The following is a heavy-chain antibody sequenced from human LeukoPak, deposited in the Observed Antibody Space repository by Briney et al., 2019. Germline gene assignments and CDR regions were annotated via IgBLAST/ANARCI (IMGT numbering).Heavy chain of an antibody. CDR3: ARRLVVVPYYFDY. V-gene: IGHV4-34*01. Sequence: SETLSLTCAVYGGSFSGYYWTWIRQPPGKGLEWIGEINHSGSTTYSPSLKSRLTMSVDTSKNQFSLKLSSVTAADTAVYYCARRLVVVPYYFDYWGQGTLVTVSS. CDR2: INHSGST. D-gene: IGHD3-10*01. J-gene: IGHJ4*02. CDR1: GGSFSGYY.